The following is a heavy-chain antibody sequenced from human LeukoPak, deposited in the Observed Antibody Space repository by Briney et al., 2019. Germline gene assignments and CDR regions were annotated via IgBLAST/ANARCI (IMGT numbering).Heavy chain of an antibody. V-gene: IGHV4-59*01. CDR3: AREWGTGSSDY. Sequence: SETLSLTCTVSGGSINRYYWSWIRQSPGKGLEWIAWIYYTGTTNYNPSLKSRVTISVDTSKNQFSLRLTSVTAADMAVYFCAREWGTGSSDYWGQGILVTVSS. CDR1: GGSINRYY. CDR2: IYYTGTT. D-gene: IGHD1-1*01. J-gene: IGHJ4*02.